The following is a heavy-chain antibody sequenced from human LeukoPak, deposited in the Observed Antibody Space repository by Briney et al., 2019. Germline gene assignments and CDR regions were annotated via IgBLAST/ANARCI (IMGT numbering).Heavy chain of an antibody. V-gene: IGHV4-61*01. Sequence: SETLSLTCTVSGGSVSSGSYYWSWIRQPPGKGLEWIGYINYSGSTNYNPSLKSRVTISVDTSKNQFSLKLSSVTAADTAVYYCARDREYSGSYYFDYWGQGTLVTVSS. D-gene: IGHD1-26*01. J-gene: IGHJ4*02. CDR3: ARDREYSGSYYFDY. CDR2: INYSGST. CDR1: GGSVSSGSYY.